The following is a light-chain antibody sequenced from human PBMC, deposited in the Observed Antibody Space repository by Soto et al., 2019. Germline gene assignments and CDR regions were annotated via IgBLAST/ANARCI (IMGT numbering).Light chain of an antibody. CDR3: RQGTHWPWT. J-gene: IGKJ1*01. V-gene: IGKV2-30*02. CDR2: EVS. Sequence: DVVLTQSPLSLPVTLGQPASISCRSSQSLIHSAGNTYLSWFQQRPGQSPRRLIYEVSARDSGVPDRVTGGGAGTDCTRKSSGWEAEDVGVYYCRQGTHWPWTVGQGTEVEIK. CDR1: QSLIHSAGNTY.